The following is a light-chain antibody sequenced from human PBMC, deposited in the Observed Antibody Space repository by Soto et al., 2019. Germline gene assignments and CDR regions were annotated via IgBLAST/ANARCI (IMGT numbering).Light chain of an antibody. Sequence: DIPMTQSPSSVSASVGDRVTITCRASQGISSWLAWFQQKPGEAPRLLIYAASTLDSGVPSSFSGSGSGTDFTLTISTLQPEDFATYYCQQGNSFPLTFGGGTKVEIK. V-gene: IGKV1-12*01. J-gene: IGKJ4*01. CDR2: AAS. CDR3: QQGNSFPLT. CDR1: QGISSW.